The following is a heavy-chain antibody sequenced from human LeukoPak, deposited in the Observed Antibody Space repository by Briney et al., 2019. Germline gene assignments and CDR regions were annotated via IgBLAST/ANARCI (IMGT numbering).Heavy chain of an antibody. CDR3: ARGGEIAVAGPGLAY. CDR2: ISSSSSYI. V-gene: IGHV3-21*01. CDR1: GFTFSSYS. J-gene: IGHJ4*02. D-gene: IGHD6-19*01. Sequence: PGGSLRLSCAASGFTFSSYSMNWVRQAPGKGLEWVSSISSSSSYIYYADSVKGRFTISRDNAKNSLYLQMNSLRAEDTAVYYCARGGEIAVAGPGLAYWGQGTLVTVSS.